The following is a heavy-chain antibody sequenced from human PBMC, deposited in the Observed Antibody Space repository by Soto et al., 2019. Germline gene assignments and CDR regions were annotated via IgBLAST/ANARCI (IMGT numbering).Heavy chain of an antibody. CDR1: GGSISSSSYC. CDR2: IYFSGNT. CDR3: GSVRPSGYVLS. D-gene: IGHD6-25*01. J-gene: IGHJ5*02. V-gene: IGHV4-39*07. Sequence: SETLSLTCTVSGGSISSSSYCWVWIRQPPGKGLEWIGNIYFSGNTNYNPSLKSRVTISIDTSKNQFSLRLASVTAADTAFYYCGSVRPSGYVLSWGQGTLVTVSS.